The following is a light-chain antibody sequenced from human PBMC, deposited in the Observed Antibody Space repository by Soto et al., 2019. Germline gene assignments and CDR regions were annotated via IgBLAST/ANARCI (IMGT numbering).Light chain of an antibody. CDR1: QCISSS. J-gene: IGKJ5*01. V-gene: IGKV1-9*01. CDR2: AAS. Sequence: DFPLTQSPSTLSASVGDRVTITCRASQCISSSLAWYQQKPGEAPKLLIYAASTLQSGVPPRFSGSGSGTEFTLTISSLQPEDFASYYCQKLDNFPLTFGQGTRPEI. CDR3: QKLDNFPLT.